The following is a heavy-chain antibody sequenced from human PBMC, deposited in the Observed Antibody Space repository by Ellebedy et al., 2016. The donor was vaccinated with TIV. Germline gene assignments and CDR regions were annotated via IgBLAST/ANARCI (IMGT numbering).Heavy chain of an antibody. CDR1: RFTVSSNY. V-gene: IGHV3-53*01. CDR2: LYSGGNT. Sequence: GESLKISXAASRFTVSSNYMNWVRQAPVKGLEWVSILYSGGNTYYADSVKGRFTISRDNSKNTLYLQMNSLRAEDTAVYYCAGQLTGEIVFAKAYWGQGTLVSVSS. D-gene: IGHD6-13*01. CDR3: AGQLTGEIVFAKAY. J-gene: IGHJ4*02.